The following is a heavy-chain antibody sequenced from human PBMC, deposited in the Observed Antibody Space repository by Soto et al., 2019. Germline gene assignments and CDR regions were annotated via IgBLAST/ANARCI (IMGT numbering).Heavy chain of an antibody. V-gene: IGHV1-69*13. D-gene: IGHD2-15*01. Sequence: SVKVSCKASGGTFSSYAISWVRQAPGQGLEWMGGIIPIFGTANCAQKFQGRVTITADESTSTAYMELSSLRSEDTAVYYCARCGRGGSCYSFDYWGQGTLITVSS. CDR2: IIPIFGTA. CDR3: ARCGRGGSCYSFDY. J-gene: IGHJ4*02. CDR1: GGTFSSYA.